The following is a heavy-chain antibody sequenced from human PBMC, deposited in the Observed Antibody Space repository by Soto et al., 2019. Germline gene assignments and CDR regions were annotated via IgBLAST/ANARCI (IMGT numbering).Heavy chain of an antibody. CDR3: ARVYDFWSGYYAGGHWFDP. CDR2: INAGNGNT. D-gene: IGHD3-3*01. CDR1: GYTFTSYA. J-gene: IGHJ5*02. V-gene: IGHV1-3*01. Sequence: ASVKVSCKASGYTFTSYAMHWVRQAPGQRLEWMGWINAGNGNTKYSQKFQGRVTITRDTSASTAYMELSSLRSEDTAVYYCARVYDFWSGYYAGGHWFDPWGQGTLVTVSS.